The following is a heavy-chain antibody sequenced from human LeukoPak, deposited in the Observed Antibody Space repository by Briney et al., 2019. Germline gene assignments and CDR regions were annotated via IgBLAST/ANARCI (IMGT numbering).Heavy chain of an antibody. CDR3: ARHEVTYSSSSVSYYYYYMDV. J-gene: IGHJ6*03. CDR1: GYSFTSYW. Sequence: GESLKISCKGSGYSFTSYWIGWVRQLPGKGLEWMGIIYPGDSDTRYSPSFQGQVTISADKSISTAYLQWSSLKASDTAMYYCARHEVTYSSSSVSYYYYYMDVWGKGTTVTVSS. V-gene: IGHV5-51*01. D-gene: IGHD6-6*01. CDR2: IYPGDSDT.